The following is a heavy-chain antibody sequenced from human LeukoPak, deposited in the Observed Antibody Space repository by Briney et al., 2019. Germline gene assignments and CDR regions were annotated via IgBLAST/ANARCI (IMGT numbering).Heavy chain of an antibody. CDR1: GGSFSGYY. Sequence: SETLSLTCAVYGGSFSGYYWSWIRQPPGKGLEWIGEINHSGSTNYNPSLKSRVTISVDTSKNQFSLKLSSVTAADTAVYYCAREGGFVVVPAAQPIPHNWFDPWGQGTLVTVSS. V-gene: IGHV4-34*01. CDR3: AREGGFVVVPAAQPIPHNWFDP. CDR2: INHSGST. D-gene: IGHD2-2*01. J-gene: IGHJ5*02.